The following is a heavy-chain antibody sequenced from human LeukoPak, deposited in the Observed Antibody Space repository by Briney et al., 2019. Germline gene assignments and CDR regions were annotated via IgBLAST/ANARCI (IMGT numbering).Heavy chain of an antibody. Sequence: PSATLSLTCTFSDRSISRSSYYWGWIPHPPGKGPVWIRRIYYSSSTYYNPSLKSRVTISVDTSKNQFSLKLSSVTAADTAVYYCARHVYNSSWIYYYYYMDVWGKGTTVTVSS. CDR1: DRSISRSSYY. V-gene: IGHV4-39*01. CDR2: IYYSSST. CDR3: ARHVYNSSWIYYYYYMDV. D-gene: IGHD6-13*01. J-gene: IGHJ6*03.